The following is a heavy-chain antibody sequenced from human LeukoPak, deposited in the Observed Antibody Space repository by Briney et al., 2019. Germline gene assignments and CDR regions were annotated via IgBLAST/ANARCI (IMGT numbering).Heavy chain of an antibody. J-gene: IGHJ4*02. CDR3: ATRKLGNDY. CDR1: GGSISSGSYY. V-gene: IGHV4-61*02. Sequence: SQTLSLTCTVSGGSISSGSYYWSWIRQPAGKGLEWIGRIYTSGSTNYNPSLKSRVTISVDTSKNQFSLKLSSVTAADTAVYYCATRKLGNDYWGQGTLVTVSS. CDR2: IYTSGST. D-gene: IGHD7-27*01.